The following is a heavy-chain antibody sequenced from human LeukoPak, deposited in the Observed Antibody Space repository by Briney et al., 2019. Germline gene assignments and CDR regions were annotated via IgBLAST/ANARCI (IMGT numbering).Heavy chain of an antibody. D-gene: IGHD2-2*01. CDR1: GFTFSDYA. J-gene: IGHJ4*02. V-gene: IGHV3-9*01. Sequence: GGSLRLSCAASGFTFSDYAMHWVRLAPGKGLEWVSGITWDGRATGYEDSVKGRFTISRDSAKKSLYLQMNSLRTEDTAFYYCAREYCSTSRCQGFFDYWGQGTLVTVTS. CDR2: ITWDGRAT. CDR3: AREYCSTSRCQGFFDY.